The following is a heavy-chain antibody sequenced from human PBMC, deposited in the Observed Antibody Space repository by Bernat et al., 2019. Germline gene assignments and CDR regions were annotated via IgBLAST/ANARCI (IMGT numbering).Heavy chain of an antibody. CDR3: ARGRELSRNWYGGNWFDP. D-gene: IGHD6-13*01. CDR2: IGNAGDT. Sequence: EVQLVESGGGLVQPGGSLRLSCAASGFSFSNYDMHWVRQVAGKGLEWVSVIGNAGDTKYAGSVKGRFTISRENAKNSLYLQMNSLGAGDTAVYYCARGRELSRNWYGGNWFDPWGQGSLVTVSS. V-gene: IGHV3-13*01. CDR1: GFSFSNYD. J-gene: IGHJ5*02.